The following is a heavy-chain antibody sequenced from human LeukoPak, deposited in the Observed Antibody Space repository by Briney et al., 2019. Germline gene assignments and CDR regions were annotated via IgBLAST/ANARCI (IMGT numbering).Heavy chain of an antibody. D-gene: IGHD3-10*01. CDR2: VSSSGSDT. J-gene: IGHJ6*02. CDR1: GFTFSSYS. V-gene: IGHV3-23*01. Sequence: GGSLRLSCAASGFTFSSYSMTWVRQAPGKGLEWVSSVSSSGSDTYYADSVKGRFTISRDNSKNTLYLQMNSLRAEDTAVYYCAKVVVRGSPNYYGMDVWGQGTTVTVSS. CDR3: AKVVVRGSPNYYGMDV.